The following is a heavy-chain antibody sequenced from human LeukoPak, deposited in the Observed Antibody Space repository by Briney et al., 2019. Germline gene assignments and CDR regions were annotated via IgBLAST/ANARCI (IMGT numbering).Heavy chain of an antibody. CDR1: GDSVSTNSAA. CDR2: IYYRSKWYS. V-gene: IGHV6-1*01. CDR3: ATGSYCSGGSCYLSAFDY. D-gene: IGHD2-15*01. Sequence: SQTLSLTCVISGDSVSTNSAAWNWIRQSPSGGLEWLGRIYYRSKWYSDYAVSVKSRVSINPDTSNNQLSLQLKSVTPEDTAVYYCATGSYCSGGSCYLSAFDYWGQGTLVTVSS. J-gene: IGHJ4*02.